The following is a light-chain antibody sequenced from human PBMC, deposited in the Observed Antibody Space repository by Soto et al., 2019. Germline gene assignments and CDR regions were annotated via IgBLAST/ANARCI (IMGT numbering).Light chain of an antibody. CDR2: DAS. Sequence: DIQMTQSPSTLSASVGARVTITCRASQSISSWLAWYQQKPGKAPKLLIYDASSLESGVPSRFSGSGSGTEFTLTISSLQPDDCATYYCQQYNSYLWTFGQGTKVEIK. J-gene: IGKJ1*01. V-gene: IGKV1-5*01. CDR1: QSISSW. CDR3: QQYNSYLWT.